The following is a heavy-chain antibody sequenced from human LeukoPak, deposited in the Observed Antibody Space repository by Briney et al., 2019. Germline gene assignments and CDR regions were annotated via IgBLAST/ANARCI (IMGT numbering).Heavy chain of an antibody. D-gene: IGHD6-13*01. CDR3: VKTGSGWFGDY. Sequence: PGGSLRLSCAASGFSFSSYAMYWVRQAPGKGLEWVALIRYDGIDKYYVDSVKGRFTISRDNSKNMLYLQTNSLRTGDTAVYYCVKTGSGWFGDYWGQGARVTVSS. V-gene: IGHV3-30*02. CDR2: IRYDGIDK. J-gene: IGHJ4*02. CDR1: GFSFSSYA.